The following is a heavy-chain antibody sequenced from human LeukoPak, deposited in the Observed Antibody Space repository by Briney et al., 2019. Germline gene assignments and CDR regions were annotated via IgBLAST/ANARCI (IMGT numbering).Heavy chain of an antibody. CDR2: TSSSSSYI. Sequence: GGSLRLSCAASGFTFSSYSMNWVRQAPGKGLEWVSSTSSSSSYIYYADSVKGRFTISRDNAKNSLYLQMNSLRAEDTAVYYCANADLRLGELSLGSYWGQGTLVTVSS. J-gene: IGHJ4*02. CDR1: GFTFSSYS. CDR3: ANADLRLGELSLGSY. D-gene: IGHD3-16*02. V-gene: IGHV3-21*01.